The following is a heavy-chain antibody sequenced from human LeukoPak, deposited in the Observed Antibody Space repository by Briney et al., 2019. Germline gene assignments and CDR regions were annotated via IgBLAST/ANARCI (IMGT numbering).Heavy chain of an antibody. D-gene: IGHD2-2*02. Sequence: SETLSLTCAVYGGSFSGYYWSWIRQPPGKGLEWIGEINHRGSTNYNPSLKSRVTISVDTSKNQFSLKLSSVTAADTAVYYCARHSRGVVPAAIIDYWGQGTLVTVSS. CDR1: GGSFSGYY. V-gene: IGHV4-34*01. J-gene: IGHJ4*02. CDR3: ARHSRGVVPAAIIDY. CDR2: INHRGST.